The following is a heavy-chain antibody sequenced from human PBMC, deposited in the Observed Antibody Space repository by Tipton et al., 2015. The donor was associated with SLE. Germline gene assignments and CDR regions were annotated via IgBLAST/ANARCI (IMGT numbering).Heavy chain of an antibody. J-gene: IGHJ4*02. V-gene: IGHV4-39*07. D-gene: IGHD2-8*01. CDR1: GGSIRSSRHF. CDR2: LYYSGNT. CDR3: ARGYCSDGVCYGFGFFDY. Sequence: TLSLTCTVSGGSIRSSRHFWGWIRQPPGKGLEWIGALYYSGNTYYNPSLKSPVTLSIDTSKNQFSLKMRSVTAADTAVYFCARGYCSDGVCYGFGFFDYWGQGNLVTVSS.